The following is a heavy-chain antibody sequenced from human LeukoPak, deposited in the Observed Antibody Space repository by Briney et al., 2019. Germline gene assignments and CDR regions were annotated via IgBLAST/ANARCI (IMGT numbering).Heavy chain of an antibody. Sequence: NASETLSLTCTVSGGSISSHYWSWIRQPPGKGLEWIGYIYYSGSTNYNPSLKSRVTISVDTSKNQFSLKLSSVTAADTAVYYCARYGGDRNPYYFDYWGQGTLVTVSS. D-gene: IGHD3-16*01. CDR2: IYYSGST. V-gene: IGHV4-59*11. J-gene: IGHJ4*02. CDR3: ARYGGDRNPYYFDY. CDR1: GGSISSHY.